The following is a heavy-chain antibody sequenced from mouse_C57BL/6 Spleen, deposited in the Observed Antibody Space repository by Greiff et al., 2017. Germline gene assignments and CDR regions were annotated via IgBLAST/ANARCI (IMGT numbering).Heavy chain of an antibody. V-gene: IGHV1-69*01. CDR2: IDPSDSYT. J-gene: IGHJ2*01. Sequence: QVQLQQPGAELVMPGASVMLSCKASGYTFTSYWMHWVKQRPGQGLEWIGEIDPSDSYTNYNQKFKGKSTLTVDKSSSTAYMQLSSLPSDDSAVYYCARGPLRDYFDYWGQGTTLTVSS. CDR1: GYTFTSYW. CDR3: ARGPLRDYFDY. D-gene: IGHD1-1*01.